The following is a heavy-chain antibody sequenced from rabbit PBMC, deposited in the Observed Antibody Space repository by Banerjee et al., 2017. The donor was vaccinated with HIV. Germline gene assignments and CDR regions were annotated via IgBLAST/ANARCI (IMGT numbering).Heavy chain of an antibody. CDR2: IYRGSSGSD. V-gene: IGHV1S45*01. D-gene: IGHD4-1*01. Sequence: EEAGGDLVKTDGGLIPTCTTSSINFISDYWICWVRQAPGKGLEWIACIYRGSSGSDYDARVAKGRFTFSKSSSTTVMLQISRLAAAATACYFCGKAFASFTGWGFGLWGPGTLVTVS. CDR3: GKAFASFTGWGFGL. J-gene: IGHJ6*01. CDR1: SINFISDYW.